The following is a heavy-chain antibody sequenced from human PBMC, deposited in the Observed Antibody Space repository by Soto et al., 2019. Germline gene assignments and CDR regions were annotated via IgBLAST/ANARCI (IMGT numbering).Heavy chain of an antibody. J-gene: IGHJ4*02. D-gene: IGHD3-22*01. Sequence: GGSLRLSCAASGFTFSSYAMHWVRQAPGKGLEWVAVISYNGSNKYHADSVNGRFTISRDNSKNTLYLQMNSLRAEDTAVYYCASWHYYDSSGSLEWGQGTLVTVSS. CDR2: ISYNGSNK. V-gene: IGHV3-30-3*01. CDR3: ASWHYYDSSGSLE. CDR1: GFTFSSYA.